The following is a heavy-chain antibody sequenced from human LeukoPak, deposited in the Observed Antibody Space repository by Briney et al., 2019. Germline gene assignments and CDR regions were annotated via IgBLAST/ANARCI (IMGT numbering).Heavy chain of an antibody. D-gene: IGHD2-8*02. CDR1: GFTFSSYA. J-gene: IGHJ4*02. CDR3: AKRAGNGGVFGD. CDR2: IGDSGGST. V-gene: IGHV3-23*01. Sequence: GGSLRLSCAASGFTFSSYAMSWVRQAPGKGLEWISTIGDSGGSTYYADSVKGRFTISRDNSKNALDLQMNSLRDEDTALYYCAKRAGNGGVFGDWGPGTLVTVSS.